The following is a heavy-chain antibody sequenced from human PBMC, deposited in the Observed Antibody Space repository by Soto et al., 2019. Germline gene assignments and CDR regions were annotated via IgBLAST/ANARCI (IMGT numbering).Heavy chain of an antibody. J-gene: IGHJ4*02. D-gene: IGHD6-19*01. CDR3: AKENTGWYSN. V-gene: IGHV3-11*01. CDR2: ISSSGTTI. Sequence: PGGSLRLSCAASGFTFSDYFMTWIRQAPGKGLEWVPYISSSGTTIFYADSVQGRFTISRDNSKNTLYLLMNSLRADDTAVYYCAKENTGWYSNWGQGTLVTLSS. CDR1: GFTFSDYF.